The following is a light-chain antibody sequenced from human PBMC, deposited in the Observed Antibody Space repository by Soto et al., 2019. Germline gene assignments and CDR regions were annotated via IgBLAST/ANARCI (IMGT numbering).Light chain of an antibody. Sequence: VLTQSPGTLSFSPGESATISCRDSQRISGYLAWYPQRPGQAPRLLIYDASNRATGIPARFSGSGSETDFTRTISSLEPEDFAVYYCQQRSNWPPITFGQGTRLESK. J-gene: IGKJ5*01. V-gene: IGKV3-11*01. CDR2: DAS. CDR3: QQRSNWPPIT. CDR1: QRISGY.